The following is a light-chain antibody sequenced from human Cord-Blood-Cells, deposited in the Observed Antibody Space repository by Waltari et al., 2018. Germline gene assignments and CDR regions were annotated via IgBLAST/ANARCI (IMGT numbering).Light chain of an antibody. V-gene: IGKV4-1*01. CDR3: QQYNNWPELT. J-gene: IGKJ4*01. CDR1: QSVLYSSNNKNY. CDR2: WAS. Sequence: DIVMTQSPDSLAVSLGERATINCKSSQSVLYSSNNKNYLAWYQQKPGQPPKLLIYWASTRESGVPDRFSGSGSGTDFTLTISSLQAEDVAVYYCQQYNNWPELTFGGGTKVEIK.